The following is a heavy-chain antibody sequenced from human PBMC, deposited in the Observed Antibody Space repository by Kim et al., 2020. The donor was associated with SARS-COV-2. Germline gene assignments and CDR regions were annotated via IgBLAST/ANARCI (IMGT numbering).Heavy chain of an antibody. CDR2: IYYGGST. CDR1: GGSINNFY. D-gene: IGHD6-6*01. CDR3: AREGSTVAARNYNYFDL. V-gene: IGHV4-59*13. J-gene: IGHJ5*02. Sequence: SETLSLSCTVSGGSINNFYWSWIRKPPGKGLEYIGYIYYGGSTNFNPSLKSRVTMSVDPSKKQFSLRLTSVTAADTAVYYCAREGSTVAARNYNYFDLWG.